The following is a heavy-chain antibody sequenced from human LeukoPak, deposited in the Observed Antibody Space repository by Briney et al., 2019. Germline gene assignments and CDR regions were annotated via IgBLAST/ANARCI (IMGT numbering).Heavy chain of an antibody. CDR2: IYYSGST. V-gene: IGHV4-61*01. CDR3: ARGRRADY. CDR1: GGSVSSGSYY. Sequence: SETLSLTCTVSGGSVSSGSYYWSWIRQPPGKGLEWIGYIYYSGSTNYNPSLKSRVTISVDTSKNQLSLKLSSVTAADTAVYYCARGRRADYWGQGTLVTVSS. J-gene: IGHJ4*02.